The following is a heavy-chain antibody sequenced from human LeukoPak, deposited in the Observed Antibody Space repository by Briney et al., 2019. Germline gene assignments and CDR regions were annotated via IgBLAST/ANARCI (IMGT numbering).Heavy chain of an antibody. CDR2: ISSSGSTI. Sequence: GGSLRLSCAASGFTFSDYYMSWIRQAPGKGLEWVSYISSSGSTIYYAGSVKGRFTISRDNAKNSLYLQMNSLRAEDTAVYYCAKLTYGSGTYGAFDYWGQGTLVTVST. CDR1: GFTFSDYY. J-gene: IGHJ4*02. D-gene: IGHD3-10*01. V-gene: IGHV3-11*01. CDR3: AKLTYGSGTYGAFDY.